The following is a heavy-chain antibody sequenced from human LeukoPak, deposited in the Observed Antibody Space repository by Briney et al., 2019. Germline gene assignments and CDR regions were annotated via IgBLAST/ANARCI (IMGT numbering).Heavy chain of an antibody. CDR3: ARVVAYTGLPHPDL. D-gene: IGHD2-21*01. CDR2: VFHTGST. V-gene: IGHV4-34*12. J-gene: IGHJ4*02. Sequence: PSETLSLTCSVYGGSFSGYYWSWIRQTPGKGLEWIGNVFHTGSTSYSPSLSSRVTLSVDSTTRQFFLNLTSVTAADTAIYYCARVVAYTGLPHPDLWGQGTLVTVSS. CDR1: GGSFSGYY.